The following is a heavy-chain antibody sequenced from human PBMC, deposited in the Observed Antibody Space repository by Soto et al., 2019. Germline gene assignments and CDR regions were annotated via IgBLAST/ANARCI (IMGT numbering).Heavy chain of an antibody. CDR2: INHSGST. Sequence: SSETLSLTCAVECGSFSGYYWSWIRQPPGKGLEWIGEINHSGSTNYNPSLKSRVTISVDTSKNQFSLKLSSVTAADTAVYYCASSYYDFWSGSLFYGMDVWGQGTTVTVSS. CDR1: CGSFSGYY. J-gene: IGHJ6*02. CDR3: ASSYYDFWSGSLFYGMDV. V-gene: IGHV4-34*01. D-gene: IGHD3-3*01.